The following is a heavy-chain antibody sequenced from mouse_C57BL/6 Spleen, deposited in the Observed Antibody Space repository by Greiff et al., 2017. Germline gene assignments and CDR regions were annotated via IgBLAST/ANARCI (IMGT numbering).Heavy chain of an antibody. CDR1: GFTFSSYG. CDR2: ISSGGSYT. D-gene: IGHD6-1*01. Sequence: EVQLVESGGDLVKPGGSLTLSCAASGFTFSSYGMSWVRQTPDKMLEWVATISSGGSYTYYPDSVKVRFTISRDNAKNTLYLQMSRLKSEDTAMYYCARHVNPYYFDYWGQGTTLTVSS. J-gene: IGHJ2*01. V-gene: IGHV5-6*01. CDR3: ARHVNPYYFDY.